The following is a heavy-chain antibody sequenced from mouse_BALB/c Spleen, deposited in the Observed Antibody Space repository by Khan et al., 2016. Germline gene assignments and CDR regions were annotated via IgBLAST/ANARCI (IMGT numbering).Heavy chain of an antibody. CDR2: IKTYSGEA. J-gene: IGHJ4*01. V-gene: IGHV9-1*02. D-gene: IGHD3-2*02. CDR3: SRRRLRVLYYAMDY. CDR1: GYAFTNYG. Sequence: QIQLVQSGPEVMKPGETVKISCKASGYAFTNYGMNWVKQAPGKGLKWMGWIKTYSGEAKYAADFKGRFALSLDTSASTAYLQINSLKTEDMATYVYSRRRLRVLYYAMDYWGQGTSVTVSS.